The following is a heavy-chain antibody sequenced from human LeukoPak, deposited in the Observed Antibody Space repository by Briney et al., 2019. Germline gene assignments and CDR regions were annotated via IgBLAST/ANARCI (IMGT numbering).Heavy chain of an antibody. V-gene: IGHV4-30-2*01. CDR3: ARAVTHWFDP. Sequence: SETLSLTCTVSGGSISSGGYYWSWIRQPPGKGLEWIGYIYHSGSTYYNPSLKSRVTISVDRSKNQFSLKLSSVTAADTAVYYCARAVTHWFDPWGQGTLVTVSS. J-gene: IGHJ5*02. CDR2: IYHSGST. CDR1: GGSISSGGYY. D-gene: IGHD3-16*02.